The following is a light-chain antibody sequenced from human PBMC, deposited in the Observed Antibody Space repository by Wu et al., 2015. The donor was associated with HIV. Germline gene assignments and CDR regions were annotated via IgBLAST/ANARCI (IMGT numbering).Light chain of an antibody. V-gene: IGKV1-9*01. Sequence: DIQLTQSPSFLSASVGDRVTITCRASQGISSYLAWYQQKPRKAPKLLIYAASTLQSGVPSRFSGSGSGTEFTLTISSLQPEDFAAYYCQQLNSYPITFGGGTRWRSN. CDR1: QGISSY. CDR3: QQLNSYPIT. J-gene: IGKJ4*01. CDR2: AAS.